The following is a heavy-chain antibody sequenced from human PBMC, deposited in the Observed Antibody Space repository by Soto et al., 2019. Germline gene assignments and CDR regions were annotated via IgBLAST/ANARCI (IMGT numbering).Heavy chain of an antibody. J-gene: IGHJ4*02. V-gene: IGHV3-23*01. CDR3: GRQAAPRFISVAGQYFFDY. CDR2: ISSRGSST. Sequence: EVQLLDSGGGLVQPGGSLRLSCAASGFTFNNYAMGWVRQAPGKGLEWVSAISSRGSSTYYADSVKGRFTISRDSSQNSLYLQVNSLGAEDTAMYYCGRQAAPRFISVAGQYFFDYWGQGTLVTVAS. D-gene: IGHD6-19*01. CDR1: GFTFNNYA.